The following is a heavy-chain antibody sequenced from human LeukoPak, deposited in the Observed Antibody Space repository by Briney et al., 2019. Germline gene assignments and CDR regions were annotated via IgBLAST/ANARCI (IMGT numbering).Heavy chain of an antibody. CDR2: TFYWSTWKT. Sequence: SPTLSLTCAISGDTVASRSAWNWLRQSPSRGLEWLGRTFYWSTWKTDFAVSMSSRMTIIPDTSNNQFSLQLNSVTPEDTGVYFCARGRPSYYAMDVWVEGTSVTVSS. V-gene: IGHV6-1*01. J-gene: IGHJ6*04. CDR3: ARGRPSYYAMDV. CDR1: GDTVASRSA.